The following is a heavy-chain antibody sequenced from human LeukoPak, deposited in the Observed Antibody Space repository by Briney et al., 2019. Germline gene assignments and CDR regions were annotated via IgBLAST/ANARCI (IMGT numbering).Heavy chain of an antibody. CDR1: GGSFSGYY. CDR3: ARGRGIYYDSSGPLSTFDY. J-gene: IGHJ4*02. Sequence: PSETLSLTCAVYGGSFSGYYWSWMRQPPGKGLEWIGEINHSGSANYNPSLKSRVTTSVDTSKNQFSLKLTSVTAADTAVYYCARGRGIYYDSSGPLSTFDYWGQGTLVTVSS. V-gene: IGHV4-34*01. CDR2: INHSGSA. D-gene: IGHD3-22*01.